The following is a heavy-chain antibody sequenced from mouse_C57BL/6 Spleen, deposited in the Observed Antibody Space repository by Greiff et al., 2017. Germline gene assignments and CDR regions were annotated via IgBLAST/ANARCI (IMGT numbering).Heavy chain of an antibody. CDR2: ISSGGDYI. Sequence: EVQLVESGEGLVKPGGSLKLSCAASGFTFSSYAMSWVRQTPEKRLAWVAYISSGGDYIYYADTVKGRFTISRDNARNTLYLQMSSLKSEDTAMYYCTRKTTVVSATDYYAMDYWGQGTSVTVSS. D-gene: IGHD1-1*01. V-gene: IGHV5-9-1*02. J-gene: IGHJ4*01. CDR1: GFTFSSYA. CDR3: TRKTTVVSATDYYAMDY.